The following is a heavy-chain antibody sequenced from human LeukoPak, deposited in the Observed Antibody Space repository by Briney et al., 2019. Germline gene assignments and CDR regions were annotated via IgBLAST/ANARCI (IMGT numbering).Heavy chain of an antibody. CDR1: GGSISSGDYY. CDR3: ARENIVGATGFDY. CDR2: IYCSGST. J-gene: IGHJ4*02. Sequence: SETLSLTCTVSGGSISSGDYYWGWIRQPPGKGLEWIGYIYCSGSTYYNSSLKSRVTISVDTSKNQFSLKLSSVTAADTAVYYCARENIVGATGFDYWGQGTLVTVSS. D-gene: IGHD1-26*01. V-gene: IGHV4-30-4*01.